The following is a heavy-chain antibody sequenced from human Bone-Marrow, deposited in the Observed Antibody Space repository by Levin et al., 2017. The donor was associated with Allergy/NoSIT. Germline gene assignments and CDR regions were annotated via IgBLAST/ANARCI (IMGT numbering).Heavy chain of an antibody. Sequence: GASVKVSCKTSGYSFTYYGLSWVRQAPGQGLEWMGWISGYNGNATYAQRFQGRVSMTTEVSTTTVYMELRSLRSDDTAFYYCARDEKSGNIAVAGSRFYYWGQGTLVTVSS. V-gene: IGHV1-18*01. CDR1: GYSFTYYG. D-gene: IGHD6-19*01. J-gene: IGHJ4*02. CDR2: ISGYNGNA. CDR3: ARDEKSGNIAVAGSRFYY.